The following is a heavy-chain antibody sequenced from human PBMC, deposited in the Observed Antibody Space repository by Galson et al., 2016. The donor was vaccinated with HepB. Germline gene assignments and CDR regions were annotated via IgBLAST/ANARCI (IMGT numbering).Heavy chain of an antibody. CDR2: ISRSGDST. CDR3: VQGSTAPAV. Sequence: SLRLSCAASAFTFSNYGMHWVRQAPGKGLEVVSSISRSGDSTDYADSVKGRFTVSRDNSKNTLSLQMNSLTADDTAIYYCVQGSTAPAVWGKGTTVTVSS. V-gene: IGHV3-23*01. D-gene: IGHD2-2*01. CDR1: AFTFSNYG. J-gene: IGHJ6*04.